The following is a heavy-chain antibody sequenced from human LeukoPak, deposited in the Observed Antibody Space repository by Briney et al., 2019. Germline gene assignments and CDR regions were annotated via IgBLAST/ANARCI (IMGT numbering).Heavy chain of an antibody. CDR1: GYTFTGYY. V-gene: IGHV1-2*02. CDR3: ATTTYYDILTGYPDYYYYYGMDV. J-gene: IGHJ6*02. D-gene: IGHD3-9*01. Sequence: ASVKVSCKASGYTFTGYYMHWVRQAPGQGLEWMGWINPNSGGTNYAQKFQGRVTMTRDKSISTAYLQWSSLKASDTAMYYCATTTYYDILTGYPDYYYYYGMDVWGQGTTVTVSS. CDR2: INPNSGGT.